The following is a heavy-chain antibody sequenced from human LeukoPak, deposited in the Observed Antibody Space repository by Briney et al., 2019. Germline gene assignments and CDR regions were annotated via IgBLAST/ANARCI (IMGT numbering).Heavy chain of an antibody. V-gene: IGHV3-66*01. D-gene: IGHD3-22*01. CDR3: ARGSDYYDY. Sequence: GGSLRLSCAASGFTVSSNYMSWVRQAPGKGLEWVSLFYSATSTYYADSVKGRFTISRDNSKNTLYLQMNSLRAEDTAVYHCARGSDYYDYWGQGTLVTVSS. CDR1: GFTVSSNY. CDR2: FYSATST. J-gene: IGHJ4*02.